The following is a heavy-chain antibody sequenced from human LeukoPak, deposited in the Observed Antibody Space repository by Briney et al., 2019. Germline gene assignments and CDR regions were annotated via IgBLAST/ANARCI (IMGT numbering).Heavy chain of an antibody. J-gene: IGHJ4*02. CDR1: GFTFSNAW. CDR3: TTAPTSYFDY. V-gene: IGHV3-15*01. CDR2: IKSKTNGGTT. Sequence: PGGSLRLSCAASGFTFSNAWMSWVRQAPGKGLEWVGRIKSKTNGGTTDYAAPVKGRFTISRDDSVNTLYLEMSSLKTDDTAVYYCTTAPTSYFDYWGQGTLVTVSS.